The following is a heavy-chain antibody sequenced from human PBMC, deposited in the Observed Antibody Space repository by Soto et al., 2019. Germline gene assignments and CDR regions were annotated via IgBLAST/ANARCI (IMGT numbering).Heavy chain of an antibody. CDR1: GFTFSSYG. J-gene: IGHJ4*02. CDR2: ISYDGSNK. V-gene: IGHV3-30*18. Sequence: QVQLVESGGGVVQPGRSLRLSCAASGFTFSSYGMHWVRQAPGKGLEWVAVISYDGSNKYYADSVKGRFTISRDNSKNTLYLQMNSLRAEDTAVYYCAKGGPYSCQLVAGYYFDYWGQGTLVTVSS. CDR3: AKGGPYSCQLVAGYYFDY. D-gene: IGHD6-6*01.